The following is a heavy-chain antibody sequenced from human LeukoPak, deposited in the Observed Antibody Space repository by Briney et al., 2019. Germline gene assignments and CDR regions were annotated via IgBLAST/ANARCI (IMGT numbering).Heavy chain of an antibody. Sequence: ASVKVSCKASGYTFTGYYMHWVRQAPGQGLVLMGWINPNSGGTNYAQKFQGRVTMTRDTSISTAYMELSRLRSDDTAVYYCARDKGPSEDIVLMVYAHWGQGTLVTVSS. J-gene: IGHJ4*02. D-gene: IGHD2-8*01. V-gene: IGHV1-2*02. CDR2: INPNSGGT. CDR1: GYTFTGYY. CDR3: ARDKGPSEDIVLMVYAH.